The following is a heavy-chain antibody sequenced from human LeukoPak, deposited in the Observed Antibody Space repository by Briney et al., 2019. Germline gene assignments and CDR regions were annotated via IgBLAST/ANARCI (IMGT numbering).Heavy chain of an antibody. D-gene: IGHD5-24*01. Sequence: GGSLRLSCAASGFTFSSYSMNWVRQAPGKGLEWVSSISSSSSYIYYADSVKGRFTISRDNAKNSLYLQMNSLRAEDTAVYYCATEMSTIRAAFDIWGQGTMVTVSS. J-gene: IGHJ3*02. CDR3: ATEMSTIRAAFDI. CDR1: GFTFSSYS. V-gene: IGHV3-21*01. CDR2: ISSSSSYI.